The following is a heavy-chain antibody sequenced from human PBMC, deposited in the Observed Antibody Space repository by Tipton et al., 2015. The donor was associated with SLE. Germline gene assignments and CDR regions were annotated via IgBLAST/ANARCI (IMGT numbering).Heavy chain of an antibody. CDR2: IYYSGST. J-gene: IGHJ6*03. Sequence: TLSLTCTVSGGSISSYYWGWIRQPPGKGLEWIGSIYYSGSTYYRPSLKSRVTISVDTSKNQFSLKLNSLTAADTAVYYCARSRNGLGYNYDMDVWGKGTTVTVSS. V-gene: IGHV4-39*07. CDR3: ARSRNGLGYNYDMDV. D-gene: IGHD3-16*01. CDR1: GGSISSYY.